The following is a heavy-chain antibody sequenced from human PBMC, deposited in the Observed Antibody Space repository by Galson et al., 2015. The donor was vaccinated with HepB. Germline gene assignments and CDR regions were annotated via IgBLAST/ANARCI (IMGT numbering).Heavy chain of an antibody. CDR1: GFTFSNAW. CDR3: TTDLRFGSGSYRVGS. J-gene: IGHJ5*01. D-gene: IGHD3-10*01. CDR2: IKSKTDGGTT. Sequence: SLRLSCAASGFTFSNAWMSWVRQAPGKGLEWVGRIKSKTDGGTTDYAAPVKGRFTISRDDSKNTLYLQMNSLKTEDTAVCYCTTDLRFGSGSYRVGSWGQGTLVTVSS. V-gene: IGHV3-15*01.